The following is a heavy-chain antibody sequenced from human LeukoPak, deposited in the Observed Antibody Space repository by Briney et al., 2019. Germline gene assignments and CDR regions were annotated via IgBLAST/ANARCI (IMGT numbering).Heavy chain of an antibody. J-gene: IGHJ4*02. D-gene: IGHD3-10*01. V-gene: IGHV3-30*03. CDR3: ARDPYGSWYFDY. CDR2: ISYDGSNK. CDR1: GFTFSSYG. Sequence: GRSLRLSCAASGFTFSSYGMHCVRQAPGKGLEWVAVISYDGSNKYYADSVKGRFTISRDNSKNTLYLKMNSLRAEDTAVYYCARDPYGSWYFDYWGQGTLVTVSS.